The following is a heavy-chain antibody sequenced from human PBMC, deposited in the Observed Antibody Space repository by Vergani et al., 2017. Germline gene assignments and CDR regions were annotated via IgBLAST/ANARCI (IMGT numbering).Heavy chain of an antibody. D-gene: IGHD3-3*01. CDR2: IYPGDSDV. V-gene: IGHV5-51*01. CDR3: AKTHDFSSLYSTYNWFDP. J-gene: IGHJ5*02. CDR1: GYSFTSYW. Sequence: EVQLVQSGAEVKKPGESLKISCKGSGYSFTSYWIGWVRQMPGKGLEWMGIIYPGDSDVRYSPSFQGQVTMSVDKSLSTAYLPWSSLKASDTATYYCAKTHDFSSLYSTYNWFDPWGQGTQVTVSS.